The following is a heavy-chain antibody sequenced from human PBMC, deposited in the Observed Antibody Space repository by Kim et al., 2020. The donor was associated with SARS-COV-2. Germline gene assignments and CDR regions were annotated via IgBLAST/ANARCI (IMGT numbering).Heavy chain of an antibody. CDR1: GFTFSSYG. CDR3: AKQHSGYVTLDY. V-gene: IGHV3-33*06. Sequence: GGSLRLSCAASGFTFSSYGMHWVRQAPGKGLEWVAVIWYDGSNKYYADSVKGRFTISRDNSKNTLYLQMNSLRAEDTAVYYCAKQHSGYVTLDYWGQGTLVTVSS. CDR2: IWYDGSNK. D-gene: IGHD5-12*01. J-gene: IGHJ4*02.